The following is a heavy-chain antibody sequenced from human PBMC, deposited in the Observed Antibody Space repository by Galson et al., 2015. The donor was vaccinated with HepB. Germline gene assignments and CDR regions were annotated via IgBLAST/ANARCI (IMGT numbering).Heavy chain of an antibody. CDR2: ISYDGSNK. V-gene: IGHV3-30*18. Sequence: SLRLSCAASGFTFSSYGMHWVRQAPGKGLEWVAVISYDGSNKYYADSVKGRFTISRDNSKNTLYLQMNSLRAEDTAVYYCAKDRPYCSGGSCYSGVFDYWGQGTLVTVSS. CDR1: GFTFSSYG. J-gene: IGHJ4*02. D-gene: IGHD2-15*01. CDR3: AKDRPYCSGGSCYSGVFDY.